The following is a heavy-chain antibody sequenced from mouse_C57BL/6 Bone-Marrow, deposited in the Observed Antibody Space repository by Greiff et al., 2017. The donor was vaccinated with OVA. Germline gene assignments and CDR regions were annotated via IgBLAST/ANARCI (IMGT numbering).Heavy chain of an antibody. V-gene: IGHV5-6*01. Sequence: EVQRVESGGDLVKPGGSLKLSCAASGFTFSSYGMSWVRQTPDKRLEWVATISSGGSYTYYPDSVKGRFTISRDNAKNTLYLQMSSLKSEDTAMYYCARRAYGSSYGYFDVWGTGTTVTGSS. J-gene: IGHJ1*03. CDR2: ISSGGSYT. CDR1: GFTFSSYG. D-gene: IGHD1-1*01. CDR3: ARRAYGSSYGYFDV.